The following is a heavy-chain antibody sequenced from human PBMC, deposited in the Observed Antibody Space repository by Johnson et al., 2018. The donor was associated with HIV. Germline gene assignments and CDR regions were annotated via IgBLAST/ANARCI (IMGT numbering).Heavy chain of an antibody. J-gene: IGHJ3*02. Sequence: VQLLESGGGLVKPGGSLRLSCLASGFTFSDHYMSWIRQAPAIGLVWVALIILSATTIFSADSVKCRFTTYSDNTNNSLYLQMNSLRAEDTAVYNCAKDWDDSYGPDALDIWGQGTMVTVSS. CDR2: IILSATTI. CDR1: GFTFSDHY. V-gene: IGHV3-11*01. D-gene: IGHD5-18*01. CDR3: AKDWDDSYGPDALDI.